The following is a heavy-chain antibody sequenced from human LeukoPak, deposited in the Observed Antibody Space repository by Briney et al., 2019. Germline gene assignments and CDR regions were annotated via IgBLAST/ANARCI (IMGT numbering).Heavy chain of an antibody. D-gene: IGHD1-26*01. J-gene: IGHJ4*02. V-gene: IGHV4-34*01. CDR1: GGSYSGYY. Sequence: PSETLSLTCAVYGGSYSGYYWSWIRQPPGKGLEWIGEINHSGSTNYNPSLKSRVTISVDTSKNQFSLKLSSVTAAHTAVYYCARFDLGATKCLDYWGQGTLVTVSS. CDR3: ARFDLGATKCLDY. CDR2: INHSGST.